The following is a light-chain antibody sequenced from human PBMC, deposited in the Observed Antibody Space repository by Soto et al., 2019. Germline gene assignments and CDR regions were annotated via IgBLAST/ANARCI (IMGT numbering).Light chain of an antibody. CDR2: GAS. CDR1: QSVDGY. Sequence: EVVMTQSPGTLSVSLGESATLSCRASQSVDGYLAWYQQKPGQAPRLLIYGASTRATGVTARFRGGGSGTDFTLTIASLQAEDVAVYYCHQYYSTPITFGQGTRLEIK. V-gene: IGKV3-15*01. CDR3: HQYYSTPIT. J-gene: IGKJ5*01.